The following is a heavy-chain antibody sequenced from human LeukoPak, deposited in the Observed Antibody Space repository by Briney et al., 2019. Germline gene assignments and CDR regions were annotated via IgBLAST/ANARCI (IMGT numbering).Heavy chain of an antibody. J-gene: IGHJ4*02. Sequence: SETLSLTCTISGGSISSYYWSWIRQPPGKGLEWIGYISYGATTNYTPSLKSRVTISVDTSKNQFSLKLTSMSAAGTAVYYCARGWTKYYFDNWGQGTLVTVSS. CDR1: GGSISSYY. V-gene: IGHV4-59*01. CDR3: ARGWTKYYFDN. CDR2: ISYGATT. D-gene: IGHD3/OR15-3a*01.